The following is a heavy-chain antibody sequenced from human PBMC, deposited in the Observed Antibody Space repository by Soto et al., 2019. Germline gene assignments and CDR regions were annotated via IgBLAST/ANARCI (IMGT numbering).Heavy chain of an antibody. CDR1: GGTFSSYT. Sequence: SVKVSCKASGGTFSSYTISWVRQAPGQGLEWMGRIIPILGIANYAQKFQGRVTITADKSTSTAYMELSSLRSEDTAVYYCARDMVRCIGAGHTIWFAPWGQGTLVTVSS. CDR2: IIPILGIA. CDR3: ARDMVRCIGAGHTIWFAP. V-gene: IGHV1-69*02. D-gene: IGHD3-10*01. J-gene: IGHJ5*02.